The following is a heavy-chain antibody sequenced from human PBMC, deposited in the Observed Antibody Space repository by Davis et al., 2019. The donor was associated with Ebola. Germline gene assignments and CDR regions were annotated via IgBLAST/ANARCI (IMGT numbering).Heavy chain of an antibody. Sequence: SCKASGYTFTSYYMHWVRQAPGKGLEWVAVISYDGSDKYYADSVKGRFTISRDNSNNTLYLQMNSLRIEDTAVYYCAKDYYYGSGSDLYYYYYGMDVWGLGTTVTVSS. V-gene: IGHV3-30*18. D-gene: IGHD3-10*01. CDR2: ISYDGSDK. CDR1: GYTFTSYY. CDR3: AKDYYYGSGSDLYYYYYGMDV. J-gene: IGHJ6*02.